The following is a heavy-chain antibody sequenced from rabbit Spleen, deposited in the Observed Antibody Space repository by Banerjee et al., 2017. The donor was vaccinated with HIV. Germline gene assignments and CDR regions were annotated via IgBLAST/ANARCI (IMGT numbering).Heavy chain of an antibody. CDR3: ARGVAVKFNL. Sequence: QSLEESGGDLVKPGASLTLTCIASRFSFSSAYCLCWVRQAPGKGLEWIACIYDGSSGSTYYASWAKGRFTISKTSSTTVDLKMTSLTAADTATYFCARGVAVKFNLWGPGTLVTVS. CDR1: RFSFSSAYC. D-gene: IGHD4-1*01. CDR2: IYDGSSGST. J-gene: IGHJ4*01. V-gene: IGHV1S40*01.